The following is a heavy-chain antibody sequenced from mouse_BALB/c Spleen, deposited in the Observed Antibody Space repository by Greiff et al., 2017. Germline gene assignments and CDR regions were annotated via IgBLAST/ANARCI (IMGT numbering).Heavy chain of an antibody. CDR3: ARYSPLSMDY. CDR2: ISSGSSTI. V-gene: IGHV5-17*02. D-gene: IGHD2-12*01. CDR1: GFTFSSFG. J-gene: IGHJ4*01. Sequence: DVMLVESGGGLVQPGGSRKLSCAASGFTFSSFGMHWVRQAPEKGLEWVAYISSGSSTIYYADTVKGRFTISRDNPKNTLFLQMTSLRSEDTAMYYCARYSPLSMDYWGQGTSVTVSS.